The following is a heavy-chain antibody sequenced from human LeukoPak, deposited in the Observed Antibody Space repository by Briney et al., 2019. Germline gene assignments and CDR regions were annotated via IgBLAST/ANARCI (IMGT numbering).Heavy chain of an antibody. Sequence: SETLSLTCTVSGGSISSYYWSWIRQPPGKGLEWIGYTYYSGSTNYNPSLKSRVTISVDTSKNQFSLKLSSVTAADTAVYYCASSFYYYDSSGYYGDWGQGTLVTVSS. D-gene: IGHD3-22*01. V-gene: IGHV4-59*01. J-gene: IGHJ4*02. CDR3: ASSFYYYDSSGYYGD. CDR1: GGSISSYY. CDR2: TYYSGST.